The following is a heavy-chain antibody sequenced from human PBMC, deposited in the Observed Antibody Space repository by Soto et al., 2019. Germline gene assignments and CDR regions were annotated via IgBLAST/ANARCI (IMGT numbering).Heavy chain of an antibody. Sequence: QVQLVQSGGGVVQPGRSLRLSCAASGFTFGSYGMHWVRQAPGKGLEWVAVIWYDGSNKYYADSVKGRFTISRDNSKNTLYLQMNSLRAEDTAVYYCARDGGSLRALAHYYGMDVWGQGTTVTVSS. V-gene: IGHV3-33*01. CDR2: IWYDGSNK. CDR3: ARDGGSLRALAHYYGMDV. CDR1: GFTFGSYG. J-gene: IGHJ6*02. D-gene: IGHD2-15*01.